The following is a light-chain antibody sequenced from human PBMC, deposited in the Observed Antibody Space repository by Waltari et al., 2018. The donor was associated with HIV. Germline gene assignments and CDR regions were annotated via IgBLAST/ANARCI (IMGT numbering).Light chain of an antibody. CDR1: SHVSRFYHS. CDR3: ASNRLDYTLI. CDR2: ALN. V-gene: IGLV2-14*03. Sequence: ASVSGFLVQSINISCPGLSHVSRFYHSFSWYQQHPGTIPRLIILALNIRPSGVSDHFSGSSAGNSASLTFSGLQSGDEAHYYCASNRLDYTLIFGGGTKLTVL. J-gene: IGLJ2*01.